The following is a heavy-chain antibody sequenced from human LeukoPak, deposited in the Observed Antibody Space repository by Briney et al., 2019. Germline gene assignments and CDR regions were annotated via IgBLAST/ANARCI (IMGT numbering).Heavy chain of an antibody. Sequence: GGSLRLSCAASGFPFNSYAMSWVRQAPGKGLEWVSAISGSGGSTYYADSVKGRFTISRDNSKNTLYLQMNSLRAEDTAVYYCAKDLEKYSYGPGDYWGQGTLVTVSS. CDR3: AKDLEKYSYGPGDY. CDR1: GFPFNSYA. J-gene: IGHJ4*02. D-gene: IGHD5-18*01. V-gene: IGHV3-23*01. CDR2: ISGSGGST.